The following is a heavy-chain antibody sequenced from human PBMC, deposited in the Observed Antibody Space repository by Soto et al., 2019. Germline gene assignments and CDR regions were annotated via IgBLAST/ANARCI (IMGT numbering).Heavy chain of an antibody. D-gene: IGHD2-15*01. CDR1: GFTFSSYA. CDR3: AKDPGYCSGGSCYYFDY. CDR2: ISGSGGST. V-gene: IGHV3-23*01. Sequence: GGSLRLSCAASGFTFSSYAMSWVRQAPGKGLEWVSAISGSGGSTYYADSVKGRFTISRDNSKNTLYLQMNSLRAEDTAVYYCAKDPGYCSGGSCYYFDYWGQGTLVTVSS. J-gene: IGHJ4*02.